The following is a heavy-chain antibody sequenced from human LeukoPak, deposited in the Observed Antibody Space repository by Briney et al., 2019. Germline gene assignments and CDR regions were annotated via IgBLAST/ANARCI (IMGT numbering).Heavy chain of an antibody. Sequence: GGSLRLSCAASGFTLSSYSMSWVRQAPGKGLEWVSFISRDSTDIYHADSVKGRFTISRDNAKNSLYQQMNNLRAEDTAIYYCAKDLPAAVDWGQGTLVTVSS. J-gene: IGHJ4*02. D-gene: IGHD2-2*01. CDR2: ISRDSTDI. CDR3: AKDLPAAVD. CDR1: GFTLSSYS. V-gene: IGHV3-21*01.